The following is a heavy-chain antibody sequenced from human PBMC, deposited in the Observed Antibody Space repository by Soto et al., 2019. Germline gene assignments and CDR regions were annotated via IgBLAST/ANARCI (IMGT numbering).Heavy chain of an antibody. J-gene: IGHJ4*02. Sequence: QVHLQESGPGLVKPSQTLSLTCIVPGGSISSGGYYWSWTRQHPGKGLEWIGSIYYSGSTYYNPSLKSRVTISVDTSTNQFSLKLSSVTAADTAVYYCARETPYGSGSFSYWGQGTLVTVSS. CDR3: ARETPYGSGSFSY. V-gene: IGHV4-31*03. CDR1: GGSISSGGYY. CDR2: IYYSGST. D-gene: IGHD3-10*01.